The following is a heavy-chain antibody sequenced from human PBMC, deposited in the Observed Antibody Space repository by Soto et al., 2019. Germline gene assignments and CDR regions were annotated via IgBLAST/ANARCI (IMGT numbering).Heavy chain of an antibody. Sequence: SETLSLTCAVYGGSFSGYYWSWIRQPPGKGLEWIGEINHSGSTNYNPSLKSRVTISVDTSKNQFSLKLSSVTAADTAVYYCAREFGMVGDGVYYFDYWGQGTLVTVSS. CDR3: AREFGMVGDGVYYFDY. V-gene: IGHV4-34*01. J-gene: IGHJ4*02. D-gene: IGHD2-21*01. CDR1: GGSFSGYY. CDR2: INHSGST.